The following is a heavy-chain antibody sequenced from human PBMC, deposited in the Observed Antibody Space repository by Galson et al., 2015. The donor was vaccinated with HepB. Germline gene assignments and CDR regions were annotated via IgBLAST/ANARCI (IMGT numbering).Heavy chain of an antibody. V-gene: IGHV3-23*01. J-gene: IGHJ4*02. CDR3: AKDQHSSSWSILDY. CDR1: GFTFSSYS. Sequence: SLRLSCAASGFTFSSYSMNWVRQAPGKGLEWVSAISGSGGSTYYADSVKGRFTISRDNSKNTLYLQMNSLRAEDTAVYYCAKDQHSSSWSILDYWGQGTLVTVSS. D-gene: IGHD6-13*01. CDR2: ISGSGGST.